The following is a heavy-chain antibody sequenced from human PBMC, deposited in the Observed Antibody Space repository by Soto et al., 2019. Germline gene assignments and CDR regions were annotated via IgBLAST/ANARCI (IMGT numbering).Heavy chain of an antibody. Sequence: EVQLVESGGGLVQPGGSLRLSCAASGFAFSSYWIHWVRQAPGEGLVWVSRIKGDVITTNYADSVKGRFTLSRDNAKNTVFLQMNSLRAEDTAVYFCARGAFGAYYLDSWGQGTLVTVSS. V-gene: IGHV3-74*01. CDR2: IKGDVITT. D-gene: IGHD3-3*01. CDR3: ARGAFGAYYLDS. J-gene: IGHJ5*01. CDR1: GFAFSSYW.